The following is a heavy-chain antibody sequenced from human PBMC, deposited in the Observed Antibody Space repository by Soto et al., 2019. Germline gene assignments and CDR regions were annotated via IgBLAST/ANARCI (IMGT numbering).Heavy chain of an antibody. J-gene: IGHJ4*02. CDR3: ARELEYSSSSVYFDD. Sequence: SETLSLTCTVSGGSISSYYWSWIRQPPGKGLEWIGYIYYSGSTNYNPSLKSRVTISVDTSKNQFSLKLSSVTAADTAVYYCARELEYSSSSVYFDDWGQGTLVTVSS. D-gene: IGHD6-6*01. CDR2: IYYSGST. CDR1: GGSISSYY. V-gene: IGHV4-59*01.